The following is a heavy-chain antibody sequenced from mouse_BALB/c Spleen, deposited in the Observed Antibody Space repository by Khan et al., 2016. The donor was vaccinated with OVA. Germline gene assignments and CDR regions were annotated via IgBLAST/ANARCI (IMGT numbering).Heavy chain of an antibody. D-gene: IGHD1-1*01. V-gene: IGHV1-18*01. CDR1: GYSFTDYT. CDR2: INPYNIGT. CDR3: SRGGYGGLAY. J-gene: IGHJ3*01. Sequence: EVQLQQSGPELVKPGASVKISCKASGYSFTDYTMNWVKQSRGKNLEWIGLINPYNIGTNYNQKFKGKATFTVDKSSTTAHMELLSLTSEDSAVYYCSRGGYGGLAYWGQGTLVTVSA.